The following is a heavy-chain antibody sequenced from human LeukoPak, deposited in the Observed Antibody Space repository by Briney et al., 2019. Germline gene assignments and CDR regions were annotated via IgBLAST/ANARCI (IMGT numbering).Heavy chain of an antibody. J-gene: IGHJ4*02. CDR3: ARGYCRGGTCSNSF. CDR2: ISRSGDTT. CDR1: GFTFSNYA. Sequence: GGSLRLSCADSGFTFSNYAMDWVRQVPGKGLEWVSAISRSGDTTYYADSVKGRFTISRDNSKTSLSLQMNSLRDDDTAVYYCARGYCRGGTCSNSFWGQGTLVTVSS. V-gene: IGHV3-23*01. D-gene: IGHD2-15*01.